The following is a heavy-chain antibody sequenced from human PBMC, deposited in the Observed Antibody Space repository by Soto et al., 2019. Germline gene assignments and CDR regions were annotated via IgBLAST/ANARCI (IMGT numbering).Heavy chain of an antibody. CDR2: ISAYNGNT. CDR3: ARAPYSSSSFFFDY. D-gene: IGHD6-6*01. CDR1: GYTFTSYG. V-gene: IGHV1-18*04. Sequence: KVSCKASGYTFTSYGISWVRQAPGQGLEWMGWISAYNGNTNYAQKLQGRVALTWDTSTSTVYMELSGLRSDDTAVYYCARAPYSSSSFFFDYWGQGTPVTVSS. J-gene: IGHJ4*02.